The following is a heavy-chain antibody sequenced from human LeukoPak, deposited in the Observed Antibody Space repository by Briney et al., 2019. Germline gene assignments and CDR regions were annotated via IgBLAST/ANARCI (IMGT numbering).Heavy chain of an antibody. CDR3: ARDGDGSGSYYFSAFDY. D-gene: IGHD3-10*01. V-gene: IGHV1-69*01. J-gene: IGHJ4*02. CDR2: IIPIFGTA. CDR1: GGTFSSYA. Sequence: SVKVSCKASGGTFSSYAISWVRRAPGQGLEWMGGIIPIFGTANYAQKFQGRVTITADESTSTAYMELSSLRSEDTAVYYCARDGDGSGSYYFSAFDYWGQGTLVTVSS.